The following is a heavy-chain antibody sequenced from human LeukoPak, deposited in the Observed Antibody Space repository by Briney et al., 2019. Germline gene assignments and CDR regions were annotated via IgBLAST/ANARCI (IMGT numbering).Heavy chain of an antibody. V-gene: IGHV1-24*01. CDR1: GYTLTELS. CDR3: ATDRCSSTSCRNWFDP. Sequence: ASVKVSCKVSGYTLTELSMHWVRQAPGKGLEWMGGFDPEDGETIYAQKFQGRVTVTEDTSTDTAYMELSSLRSEDTAVYYCATDRCSSTSCRNWFDPWGQGTLVTVSS. D-gene: IGHD2-2*01. J-gene: IGHJ5*02. CDR2: FDPEDGET.